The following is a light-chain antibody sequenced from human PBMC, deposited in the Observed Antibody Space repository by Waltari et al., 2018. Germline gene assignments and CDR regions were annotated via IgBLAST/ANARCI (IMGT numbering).Light chain of an antibody. V-gene: IGLV2-8*01. CDR3: SSYAGSNNWV. J-gene: IGLJ3*02. CDR2: EVN. CDR1: SSDFGGYNY. Sequence: QSALTQPPSASGSPGQSVTISCTGTSSDFGGYNYVSWYQRHPGKAPKLMIYEVNKRPSGVPDRFSGSKSGNTASLTVSGLQAEDEAEYSCSSYAGSNNWVFGGWTKLTVL.